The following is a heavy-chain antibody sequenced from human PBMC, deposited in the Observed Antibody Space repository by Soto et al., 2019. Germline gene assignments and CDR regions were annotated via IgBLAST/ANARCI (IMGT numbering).Heavy chain of an antibody. CDR3: ARLYYGSGSYLYYYYGMDV. CDR2: IYPGDSDT. J-gene: IGHJ6*02. V-gene: IGHV5-51*01. CDR1: GYNFPTYW. Sequence: PGESLKISCKGSGYNFPTYWIAWVRQMPGKGLEWMGIIYPGDSDTRYSPSFQGQVTISADKSISTAYLQWSSLKASDTAMYYCARLYYGSGSYLYYYYGMDVWGQGTTVTVSS. D-gene: IGHD3-10*01.